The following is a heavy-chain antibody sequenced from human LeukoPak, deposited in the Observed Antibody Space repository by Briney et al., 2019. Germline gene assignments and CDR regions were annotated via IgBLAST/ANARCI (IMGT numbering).Heavy chain of an antibody. Sequence: ASVKVSYKASGYTFTSYGISWVRQAPGQGLEWMGWVSAYNGNTNYAQKLQGRVTMTTDTSTSTAYMELRSLRSDDTAVYYCARDSAYLTFDPWGQGTLVTVYS. V-gene: IGHV1-18*01. J-gene: IGHJ5*02. CDR2: VSAYNGNT. CDR3: ARDSAYLTFDP. CDR1: GYTFTSYG.